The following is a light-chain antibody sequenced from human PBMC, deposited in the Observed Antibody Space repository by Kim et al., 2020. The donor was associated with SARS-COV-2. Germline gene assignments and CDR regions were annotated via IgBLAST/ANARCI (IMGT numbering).Light chain of an antibody. J-gene: IGLJ3*02. CDR3: SSYTSSSTWV. Sequence: QSALTQPASVSGSPGQSITISCTGTSSDVGGYSYVSWYQQHPGKAPKLMIYDVNKRPSGVSNRFSGSKSGNTASLTLSGLQAEDETDYFCSSYTSSSTWVFGGGTQLTVL. CDR1: SSDVGGYSY. V-gene: IGLV2-14*03. CDR2: DVN.